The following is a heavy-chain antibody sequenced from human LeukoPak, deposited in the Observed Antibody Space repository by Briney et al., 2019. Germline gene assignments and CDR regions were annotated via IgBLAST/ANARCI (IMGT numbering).Heavy chain of an antibody. CDR2: ISSSSSYI. J-gene: IGHJ4*02. CDR3: ARDGIAAAGGY. V-gene: IGHV3-21*01. CDR1: LYTFTVSR. Sequence: GGSLRDSCVPSLYTFTVSRIYSVPQAPGTRLEGVSSISSSSSYIYYAHSVKGRFTISRDNAKNSLYLKMNSLRAEDTAVYYCARDGIAAAGGYWGQGTLVTVSS. D-gene: IGHD6-13*01.